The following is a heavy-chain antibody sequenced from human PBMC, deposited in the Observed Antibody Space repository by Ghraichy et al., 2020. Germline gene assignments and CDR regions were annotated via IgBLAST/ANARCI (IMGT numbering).Heavy chain of an antibody. J-gene: IGHJ4*02. CDR1: GFTFSNYW. V-gene: IGHV3-74*01. Sequence: GGSLRLSCAASGFTFSNYWLHWVRQAPGKGLVWVSRINADGTSTTYADSVKGRFTISRDNAKNTLYLQMNSLRAEDTAVCYCATILGYCSGNSCYSYWGRGTLVTVSS. CDR3: ATILGYCSGNSCYSY. CDR2: INADGTST. D-gene: IGHD2-15*01.